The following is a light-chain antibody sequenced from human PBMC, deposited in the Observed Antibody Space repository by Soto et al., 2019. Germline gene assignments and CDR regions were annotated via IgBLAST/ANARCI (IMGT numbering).Light chain of an antibody. CDR3: SSYTSSSTRV. V-gene: IGLV2-14*03. J-gene: IGLJ1*01. CDR2: EVS. Sequence: QSVLTQAASVSGSPGQSITISCTGTSSDVGAYDFVSWHQQHPDKAPKLMIYEVSNRPSGVSNRFSGSKSVNTATLTISGLQAEDEADYYCSSYTSSSTRVFGTGTKVTVL. CDR1: SSDVGAYDF.